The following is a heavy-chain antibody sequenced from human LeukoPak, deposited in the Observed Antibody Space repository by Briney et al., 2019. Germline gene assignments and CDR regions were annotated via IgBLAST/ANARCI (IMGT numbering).Heavy chain of an antibody. J-gene: IGHJ6*02. CDR1: GYTLTELS. Sequence: ASVKVSCKVSGYTLTELSMHWVRQAPGKGLEWMGGFDPEDGETIYAQKFQGRVTMTEDTSTDTAYMELSSLRSEDTAVYYCAKGGTKGGVAVALAHYYGMDVWGQGTTVTVSS. CDR3: AKGGTKGGVAVALAHYYGMDV. D-gene: IGHD6-19*01. CDR2: FDPEDGET. V-gene: IGHV1-24*01.